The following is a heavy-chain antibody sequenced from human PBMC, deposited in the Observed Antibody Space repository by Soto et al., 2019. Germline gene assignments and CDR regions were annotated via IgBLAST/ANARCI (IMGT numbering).Heavy chain of an antibody. CDR1: GASISPSY. D-gene: IGHD3-22*01. CDR3: ATRYYDSGGSSSTFDI. Sequence: SETLSLTCTVSGASISPSYWSWIRQRPGKGLEWVGYIHLSGSTNSNPSFKRRVTISVDTAKNQFSLQRRSVSAAETAVYYFATRYYDSGGSSSTFDIWGQGTMVTVSS. CDR2: IHLSGST. V-gene: IGHV4-59*01. J-gene: IGHJ3*02.